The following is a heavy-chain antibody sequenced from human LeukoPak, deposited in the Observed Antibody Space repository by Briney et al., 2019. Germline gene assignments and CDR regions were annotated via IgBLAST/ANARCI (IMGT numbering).Heavy chain of an antibody. J-gene: IGHJ3*02. CDR2: ITGSGANT. Sequence: GGSLRLSCAASGFTFSSYTMNWVRQAPGKGLEWVSAITGSGANTYYADSVTGRFTISRDNAKNSLYLQMNSLRAEDTAVYYCARLYYDSSAYYYPDAFDIWGQGTMVTVSS. D-gene: IGHD3-22*01. V-gene: IGHV3-23*01. CDR1: GFTFSSYT. CDR3: ARLYYDSSAYYYPDAFDI.